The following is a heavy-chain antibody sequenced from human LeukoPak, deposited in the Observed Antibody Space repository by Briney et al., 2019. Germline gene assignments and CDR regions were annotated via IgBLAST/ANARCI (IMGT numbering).Heavy chain of an antibody. CDR2: ISGSGGST. CDR3: AKGKREWLLYGGGDYFDY. V-gene: IGHV3-23*01. Sequence: GGSLRLSCAASGFTFSSYWMHWVRQAPGKGLEWVSAISGSGGSTYYADSVKGRFTISRDNSKNTLYLQMNSLRAEDTAVYYCAKGKREWLLYGGGDYFDYWGQGTLVTVSS. CDR1: GFTFSSYW. J-gene: IGHJ4*02. D-gene: IGHD3-3*01.